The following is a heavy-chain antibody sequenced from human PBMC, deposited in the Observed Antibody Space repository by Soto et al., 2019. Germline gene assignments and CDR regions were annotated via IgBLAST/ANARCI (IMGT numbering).Heavy chain of an antibody. CDR1: GYTFTGYY. D-gene: IGHD3-22*01. J-gene: IGHJ6*04. Sequence: ASVKVSCKASGYTFTGYYMHWVRQAPGQGLEWMGWINPNSGGTNYAQKFQGWVTMTRDTSISTAYMELSRLRSDDTAVYYCASGGHYYDSSGYYYRPYYCMDVWGEGTPATLSS. CDR2: INPNSGGT. V-gene: IGHV1-2*04. CDR3: ASGGHYYDSSGYYYRPYYCMDV.